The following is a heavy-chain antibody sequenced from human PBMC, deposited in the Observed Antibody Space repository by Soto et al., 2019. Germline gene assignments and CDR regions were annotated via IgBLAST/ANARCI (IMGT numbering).Heavy chain of an antibody. CDR3: ARRRGHTETTGIYYFDQ. V-gene: IGHV3-64*01. J-gene: IGHJ4*02. D-gene: IGHD4-17*01. Sequence: GGSLRLSCAASGFTFSNYAMYWIRQTPGKGLELLSSISSDGVNTYYANSVKGRFTISRDNSKNTLYLQMGSVRPEDMAVYYRARRRGHTETTGIYYFDQWGQGTLVTVSS. CDR1: GFTFSNYA. CDR2: ISSDGVNT.